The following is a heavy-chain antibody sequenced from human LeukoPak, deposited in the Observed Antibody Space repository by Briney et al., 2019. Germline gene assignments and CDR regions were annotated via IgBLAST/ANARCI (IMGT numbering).Heavy chain of an antibody. CDR2: IIPIFGTA. CDR1: GGTFSSYA. Sequence: GASGKVSCKASGGTFSSYAISWVRQAPGQGLEWMGGIIPIFGTANYAQKFPGRVTITADASTSKAYLELSSLRSEETGVYYCAREGGSCSSTSCYEWNFDYWGKGTLVTVSS. D-gene: IGHD2-2*01. CDR3: AREGGSCSSTSCYEWNFDY. V-gene: IGHV1-69*13. J-gene: IGHJ4*02.